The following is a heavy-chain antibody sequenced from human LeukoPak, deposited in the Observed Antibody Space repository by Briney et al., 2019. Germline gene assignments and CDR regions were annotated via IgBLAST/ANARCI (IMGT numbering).Heavy chain of an antibody. CDR1: GFTFSSYG. J-gene: IGHJ3*02. Sequence: PGGSLRLSCAASGFTFSSYGMHWVRQAPGKGLEWAALISYDGSNKYYADSVKGRFTIYRDNSKNTLYLQMNSLRAEDTDVYYCAKDRRAGDDACDIWGQGTMVTVSS. CDR3: AKDRRAGDDACDI. D-gene: IGHD6-19*01. CDR2: ISYDGSNK. V-gene: IGHV3-30*18.